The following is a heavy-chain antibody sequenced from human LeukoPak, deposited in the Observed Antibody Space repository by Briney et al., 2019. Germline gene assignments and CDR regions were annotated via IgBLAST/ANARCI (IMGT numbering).Heavy chain of an antibody. CDR2: VYHSGST. Sequence: KPSETLSLTCAVSGGSISSSYWWSWVRQPPGKGLEWIGEVYHSGSTNYSPSLKSRVTLSVDKSKNQFSLRLSSVTAADTAVYYCAGAYCGGDCYSGRTFDIWGQGTMVTVSS. CDR3: AGAYCGGDCYSGRTFDI. D-gene: IGHD2-21*02. CDR1: GGSISSSYW. J-gene: IGHJ3*02. V-gene: IGHV4-4*02.